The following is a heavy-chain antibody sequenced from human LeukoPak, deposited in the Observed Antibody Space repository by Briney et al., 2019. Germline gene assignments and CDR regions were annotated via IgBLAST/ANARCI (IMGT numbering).Heavy chain of an antibody. CDR2: INGYNGDT. J-gene: IGHJ4*02. D-gene: IGHD3-3*01. Sequence: ASVKVSCKASGYTFTSYGFSWVRQAPGQGLEWMGWINGYNGDTNYEQKFRGRVTVTTDTSTSTAYLELRTLRSDDTAVYYCARDGSGIWNGYWGQGTLVTVSS. CDR1: GYTFTSYG. CDR3: ARDGSGIWNGY. V-gene: IGHV1-18*01.